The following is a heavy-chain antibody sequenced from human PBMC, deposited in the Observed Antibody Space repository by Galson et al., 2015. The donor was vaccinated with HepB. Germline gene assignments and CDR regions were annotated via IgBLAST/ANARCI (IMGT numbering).Heavy chain of an antibody. V-gene: IGHV3-13*01. CDR2: IGTAGDT. D-gene: IGHD3-10*01. CDR1: GFTFSSYD. J-gene: IGHJ4*02. CDR3: ARAHSRYYGSGSYHFDY. Sequence: SLRLSCAASGFTFSSYDMHWVRQATGKGLEWVSAIGTAGDTYYPGSVKGRFTISRENAKNSLYLQMNSLRAGDTAVYYCARAHSRYYGSGSYHFDYWGQGALVTVSS.